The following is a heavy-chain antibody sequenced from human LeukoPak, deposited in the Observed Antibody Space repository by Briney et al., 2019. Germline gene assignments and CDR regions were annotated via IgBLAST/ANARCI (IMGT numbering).Heavy chain of an antibody. V-gene: IGHV1-18*01. CDR1: GYTFTSYG. CDR3: ARDNVTMVRGVIRGECWFDP. Sequence: ASVKVSCKASGYTFTSYGISWVRQAPGQGLEWMGWISAHNGNTNYAQKLQGRVTMTTDTSTSTAYMELSSLRSEDTAVYCCARDNVTMVRGVIRGECWFDPWGQGTLVTVSS. J-gene: IGHJ5*02. D-gene: IGHD3-10*01. CDR2: ISAHNGNT.